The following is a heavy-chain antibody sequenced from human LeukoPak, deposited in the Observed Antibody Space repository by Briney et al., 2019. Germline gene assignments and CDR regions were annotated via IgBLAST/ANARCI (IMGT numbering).Heavy chain of an antibody. CDR1: GFTFRGYA. CDR2: ISYDGSNK. D-gene: IGHD5-18*01. V-gene: IGHV3-30*04. Sequence: PGGSLRLSCAASGFTFRGYAIHWVRQAPGKGLEWVAVISYDGSNKFYADSVKGRFTISRDNSNNTLYLQMNSLRAEVTAIYYCARVGRGYSFKVYYFDYWGQGTLVTVSS. J-gene: IGHJ4*02. CDR3: ARVGRGYSFKVYYFDY.